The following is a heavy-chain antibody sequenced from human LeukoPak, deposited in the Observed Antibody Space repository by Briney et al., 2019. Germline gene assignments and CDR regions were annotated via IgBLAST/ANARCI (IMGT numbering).Heavy chain of an antibody. D-gene: IGHD5-18*01. Sequence: PSETLSLTCAAYGGSFSGYYWSWIRQPPGKGLEWIGEINHSGSTNYNPSLKSRVTISVDTSKNQFSLKLSSVTAADTAVYYCARGQLWSHFDYWGQGTLVTVSS. J-gene: IGHJ4*02. CDR1: GGSFSGYY. V-gene: IGHV4-34*01. CDR3: ARGQLWSHFDY. CDR2: INHSGST.